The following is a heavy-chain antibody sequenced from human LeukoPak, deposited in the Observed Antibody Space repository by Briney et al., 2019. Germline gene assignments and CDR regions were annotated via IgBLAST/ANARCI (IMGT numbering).Heavy chain of an antibody. J-gene: IGHJ4*02. CDR2: ISSSGSTI. V-gene: IGHV3-48*03. CDR1: GFTFSSYE. CDR3: ARLTYYYDSSLDY. D-gene: IGHD3-22*01. Sequence: GGSLRLSCAASGFTFSSYEMTWVRQAPGKGLEWVSYISSSGSTIYYADSVKGRFTFSRDNAKNSLYLQMNSLRAEDTAVYYCARLTYYYDSSLDYWGQGTLVTVSS.